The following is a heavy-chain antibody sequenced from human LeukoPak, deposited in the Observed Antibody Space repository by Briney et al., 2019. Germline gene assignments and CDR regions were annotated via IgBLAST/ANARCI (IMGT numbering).Heavy chain of an antibody. CDR3: ARDLSSGYYYFDY. Sequence: GASVKVSCKASGYTFTGYYMHWVRQAPGQGLEWMGWINPNSGGTNYAQKFQGRVTMTRDTSISTAYMKLSRLRSDDTAVYYCARDLSSGYYYFDYWGQGTLVTVSS. D-gene: IGHD3-22*01. CDR2: INPNSGGT. CDR1: GYTFTGYY. V-gene: IGHV1-2*02. J-gene: IGHJ4*02.